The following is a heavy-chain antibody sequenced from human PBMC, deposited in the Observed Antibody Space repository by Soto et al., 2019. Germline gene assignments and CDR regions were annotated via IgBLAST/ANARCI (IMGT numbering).Heavy chain of an antibody. CDR3: TRAGPNWNDDGYYYYMDF. CDR1: GFTFGDYG. V-gene: IGHV3-49*03. Sequence: GGSLRLSCTASGFTFGDYGMSWFRQAPGKGLEWVGFISSKVYGGTREYAVTVKGRFTISRDDSKSIAYLQMNSLKTEDTAVYYCTRAGPNWNDDGYYYYMDFWGKGTMVTVSS. CDR2: ISSKVYGGTR. D-gene: IGHD1-1*01. J-gene: IGHJ6*03.